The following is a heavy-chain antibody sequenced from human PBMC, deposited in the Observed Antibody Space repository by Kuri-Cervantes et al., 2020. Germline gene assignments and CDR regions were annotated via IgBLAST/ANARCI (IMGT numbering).Heavy chain of an antibody. CDR3: ARSRIVGATPHFDY. CDR1: GFTFNNYG. J-gene: IGHJ4*02. Sequence: GESLKISCAASGFTFNNYGMHWVRQAPGKGLEWVSSISSSSSYIYYADSVKGRFTISRDNAKNSLYLQMNSLRAEDTAVYYCARSRIVGATPHFDYWGQGTLVTVSS. CDR2: ISSSSSYI. D-gene: IGHD1-26*01. V-gene: IGHV3-21*01.